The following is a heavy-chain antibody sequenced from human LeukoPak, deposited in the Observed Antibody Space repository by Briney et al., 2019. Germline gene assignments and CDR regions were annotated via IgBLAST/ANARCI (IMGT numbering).Heavy chain of an antibody. Sequence: GGSLRLSCAASGFTVSSNYMSWVRQAPGKGLEWVSVIYSGGSTYYADSVKGRFTISRDNSKNTLYLQMNSLRAEDTAVYYCARVNINNWHSCDYWGQGTLVTVSS. V-gene: IGHV3-53*01. J-gene: IGHJ4*02. D-gene: IGHD1-1*01. CDR1: GFTVSSNY. CDR2: IYSGGST. CDR3: ARVNINNWHSCDY.